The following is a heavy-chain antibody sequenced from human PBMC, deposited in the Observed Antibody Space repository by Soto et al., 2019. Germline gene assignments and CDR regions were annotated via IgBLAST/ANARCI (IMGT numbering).Heavy chain of an antibody. Sequence: GGSLRLSCAASGFTFSRYAMSWVRQAPGKGLEWVSVISSSGDYTYYADSVKGRFTISRDNSKNTLSLQLSSLRAEDTAEYYCAKQKYSNYGAFDVWGQGTMVTVSS. V-gene: IGHV3-23*01. J-gene: IGHJ3*01. CDR1: GFTFSRYA. D-gene: IGHD4-17*01. CDR3: AKQKYSNYGAFDV. CDR2: ISSSGDYT.